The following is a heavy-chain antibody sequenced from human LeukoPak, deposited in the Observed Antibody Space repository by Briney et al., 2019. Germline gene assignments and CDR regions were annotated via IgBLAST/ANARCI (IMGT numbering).Heavy chain of an antibody. J-gene: IGHJ3*02. CDR3: ARGISSSSPSDAFDI. Sequence: ASVKVSCKASGYTFTGYYMHWVRQAPGQGLEWMGWINPNSGGTNYAQKFQGRVTMTRDTSISTAYMELSRLRSGDTAVYYCARGISSSSPSDAFDIWGQGTMVTVSS. CDR2: INPNSGGT. CDR1: GYTFTGYY. D-gene: IGHD6-13*01. V-gene: IGHV1-2*02.